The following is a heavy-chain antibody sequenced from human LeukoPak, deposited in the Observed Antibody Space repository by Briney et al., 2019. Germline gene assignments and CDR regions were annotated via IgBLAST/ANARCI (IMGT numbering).Heavy chain of an antibody. J-gene: IGHJ4*02. V-gene: IGHV3-7*01. CDR3: AKDYGLE. CDR1: GLTFSSYW. Sequence: GRSLRPSCAPSGLTFSSYWMSSASQAPGKGLEWVANIKQDGSEKNYVDSVKGRFTISRDNAKNSLYLQMNSLRAEDSGVYYCAKDYGLEWGQGTLVTVSS. CDR2: IKQDGSEK. D-gene: IGHD4-17*01.